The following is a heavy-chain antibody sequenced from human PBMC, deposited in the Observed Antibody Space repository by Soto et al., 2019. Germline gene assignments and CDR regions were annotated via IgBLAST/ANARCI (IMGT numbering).Heavy chain of an antibody. D-gene: IGHD3-10*01. CDR2: INPNSGGT. Sequence: ASVKVSCKASGYTFTGYYMHWVRQAPGQGLEWMGWINPNSGGTNYAQKFQGWVTMTRDTSISTAYMELSRLRSDDTAVYYCAISGGSGGRDVAHEDFRMDVWGKGTTVTVSS. J-gene: IGHJ6*04. V-gene: IGHV1-2*04. CDR1: GYTFTGYY. CDR3: AISGGSGGRDVAHEDFRMDV.